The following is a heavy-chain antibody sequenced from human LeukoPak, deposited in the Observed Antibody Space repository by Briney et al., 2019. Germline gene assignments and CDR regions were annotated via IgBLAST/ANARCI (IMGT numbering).Heavy chain of an antibody. CDR1: GYTFTAYY. CDR2: ISPNSGGT. Sequence: ASVKVSCKASGYTFTAYYIHWVRQAPGQGLEWMGWISPNSGGTDYAQKFKGRVTMTRDTSISTTYVELSSLASDDTAVYYCAIQPWGSGNNWYFDLWGRGTLVTVSS. D-gene: IGHD7-27*01. CDR3: AIQPWGSGNNWYFDL. J-gene: IGHJ2*01. V-gene: IGHV1-2*02.